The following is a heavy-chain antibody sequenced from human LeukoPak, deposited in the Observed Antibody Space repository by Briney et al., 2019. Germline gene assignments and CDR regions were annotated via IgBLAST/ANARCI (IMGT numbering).Heavy chain of an antibody. Sequence: PSETLSLTCTVSGGSISNYYWNWLRQPPGKGLEWIGYIYYSGSTNYNPSLKSRVTISLDTSKNQFSLKLSSVTAADTAVYHCARIRAMVRGNNWFDPWGQGTLVTVSS. V-gene: IGHV4-59*01. J-gene: IGHJ5*02. CDR2: IYYSGST. CDR1: GGSISNYY. D-gene: IGHD3-10*01. CDR3: ARIRAMVRGNNWFDP.